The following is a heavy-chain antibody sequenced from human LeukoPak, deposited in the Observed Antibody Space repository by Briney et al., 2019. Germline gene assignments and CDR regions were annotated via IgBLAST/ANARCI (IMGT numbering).Heavy chain of an antibody. CDR3: ARRQKYYFDY. CDR2: INPNSGGT. CDR1: GYTFTSYG. V-gene: IGHV1-2*02. J-gene: IGHJ4*02. Sequence: ASVKVSCKASGYTFTSYGISWVRQAPGQGLEWMGWINPNSGGTNYAQKFQGRVTMTRDTSISTAYMELSRLRSDDTAVYYCARRQKYYFDYWGQGTLVTVSS.